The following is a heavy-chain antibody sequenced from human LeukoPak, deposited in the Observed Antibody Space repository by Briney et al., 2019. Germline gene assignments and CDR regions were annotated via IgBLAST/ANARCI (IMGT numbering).Heavy chain of an antibody. J-gene: IGHJ6*02. Sequence: GGSLRLSCAASGFMFTYYGMSWVRQAPGKGLEWVSGISGSRSDETTYYADSVKGRFTISRDNSKNTVYLQMNSLRGEDTAVYYCAKNLYCGGGSCYPSALGMDVWGQGTTVTVSS. CDR3: AKNLYCGGGSCYPSALGMDV. CDR1: GFMFTYYG. D-gene: IGHD2-15*01. CDR2: ISGSRSDETT. V-gene: IGHV3-23*01.